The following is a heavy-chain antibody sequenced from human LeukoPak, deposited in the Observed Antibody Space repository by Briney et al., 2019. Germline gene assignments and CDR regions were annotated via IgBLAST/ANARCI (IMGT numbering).Heavy chain of an antibody. CDR3: AREFLSADSSSWYRGFDP. V-gene: IGHV3-74*01. Sequence: GGSLRLSCAASGFTFSSYWMHWVRQAPGKGLVWVSRIKSDGSTRYADSVKGRFTISRDNAKNTVSLQMTSLRAEDTGVYYCAREFLSADSSSWYRGFDPWGQGTLVTVSS. CDR2: IKSDGST. CDR1: GFTFSSYW. J-gene: IGHJ5*02. D-gene: IGHD6-13*01.